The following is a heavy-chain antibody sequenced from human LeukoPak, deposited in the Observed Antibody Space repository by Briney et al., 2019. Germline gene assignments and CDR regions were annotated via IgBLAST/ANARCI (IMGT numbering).Heavy chain of an antibody. CDR2: IYPDESNI. D-gene: IGHD2-2*03. V-gene: IGHV5-51*01. J-gene: IGHJ4*02. CDR1: GYSFATYW. CDR3: ARPPSRGYSSSFEY. Sequence: GESLKISCKGSGYSFATYWIAWVRPMPGKGLEWMGIIYPDESNIRYSPSFQGQVTIPADKSISTAYLQWSSLKASDTAIYYCARPPSRGYSSSFEYWGQGTLVTVSS.